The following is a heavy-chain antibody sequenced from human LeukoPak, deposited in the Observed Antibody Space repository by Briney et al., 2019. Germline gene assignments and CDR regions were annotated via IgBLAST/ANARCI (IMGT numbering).Heavy chain of an antibody. Sequence: NPGGALRLSCAASWFPFSYYSMKWVRPAPGKGLEWVSSISSSGTYIHYADSMKGRFTISRDNAKNSLYLQLNSLRAEDTALYYCARDNPPDYWGQGTLVTVSS. V-gene: IGHV3-21*04. CDR3: ARDNPPDY. J-gene: IGHJ4*02. CDR2: ISSSGTYI. CDR1: WFPFSYYS.